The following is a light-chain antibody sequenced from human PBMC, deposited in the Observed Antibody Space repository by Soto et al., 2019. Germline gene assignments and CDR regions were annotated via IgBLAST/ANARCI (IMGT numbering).Light chain of an antibody. CDR1: QSESSNY. V-gene: IGKV3-20*01. Sequence: EIVLTQSPGTLSLSPGERATLSCRASQSESSNYLAWFQQKPGQAPRLLIYGASNRATGIPDRFSGSGSGTDFTLTISRLEPEDFAVYYCQQYGSTPTFGQGTRLEIK. J-gene: IGKJ5*01. CDR3: QQYGSTPT. CDR2: GAS.